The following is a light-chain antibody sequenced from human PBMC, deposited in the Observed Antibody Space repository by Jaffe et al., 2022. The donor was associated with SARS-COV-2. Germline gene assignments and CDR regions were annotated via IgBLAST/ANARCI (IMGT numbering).Light chain of an antibody. CDR2: RDT. J-gene: IGLJ2*01. V-gene: IGLV3-9*01. CDR1: NIGRKN. Sequence: SYEVTQPLSVSVALGQTARITCGGNNIGRKNVHWHQQKPGLAPVLVIYRDTNRPSGIPERFSGSNSENTATLTISRAQAGDEADYYCQVWDSGVVFGGGTKLTVL. CDR3: QVWDSGVV.